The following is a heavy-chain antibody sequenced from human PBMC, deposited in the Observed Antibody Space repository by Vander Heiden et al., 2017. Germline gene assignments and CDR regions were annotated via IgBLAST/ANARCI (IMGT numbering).Heavy chain of an antibody. V-gene: IGHV3-73*02. D-gene: IGHD4-4*01. CDR1: GFTFSGSA. CDR3: TRRWDRDYSNYYYYGMDV. Sequence: EVQLVESGGGLVQPGGSLKLPCAASGFTFSGSAMHWVRQASGKGLEWVGRIRSKANSYATAYAASVKGRFTISRDDSKNTAYLQMNSLKTEDTAVYYCTRRWDRDYSNYYYYGMDVWGQGTTVTVSS. CDR2: IRSKANSYAT. J-gene: IGHJ6*02.